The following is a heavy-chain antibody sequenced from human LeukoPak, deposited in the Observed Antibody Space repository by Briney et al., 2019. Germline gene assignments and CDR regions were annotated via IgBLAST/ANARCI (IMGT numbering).Heavy chain of an antibody. J-gene: IGHJ4*02. CDR3: ARGPTMDYDILTGYYRFDY. CDR2: IKHSGST. V-gene: IGHV4-34*01. D-gene: IGHD3-9*01. CDR1: GGSFSGYY. Sequence: SETLSLTCAVYGGSFSGYYWSWIRQPPGKGLEWIGEIKHSGSTNYNPSLKSRVTISVDTSRNQFSLKPSSVTAADTAVYYCARGPTMDYDILTGYYRFDYWGQGTLVTVSS.